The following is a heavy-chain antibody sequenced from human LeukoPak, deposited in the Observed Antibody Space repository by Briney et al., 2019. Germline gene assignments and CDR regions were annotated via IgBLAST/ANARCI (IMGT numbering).Heavy chain of an antibody. V-gene: IGHV3-7*01. CDR3: ARGTAAAAGWDWYFDL. CDR2: IKQDGSEK. Sequence: PGGSLRLSCAASGFTFSRYWMTWVRQAPGKGLEWVANIKQDGSEKYYVDSMKGRFTISRDNAKNSLFLQMNSLRAEDTAVYYCARGTAAAAGWDWYFDLWGRGTLVTVSS. J-gene: IGHJ2*01. CDR1: GFTFSRYW. D-gene: IGHD6-13*01.